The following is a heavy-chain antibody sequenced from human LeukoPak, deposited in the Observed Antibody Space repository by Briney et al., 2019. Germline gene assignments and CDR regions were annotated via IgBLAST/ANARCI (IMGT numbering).Heavy chain of an antibody. CDR2: IYPGDSDT. J-gene: IGHJ4*02. D-gene: IGHD3-22*01. V-gene: IGHV5-51*01. CDR3: ARLAWETYYYDSSGYFTPRHFDY. CDR1: GYSFTSYW. Sequence: GESLKISCKGSGYSFTSYWIGWVRQMPGKGLEWMGIIYPGDSDTRYSPSFQGQVTISADKSISTAYLQWSSLKTSDTAMYYCARLAWETYYYDSSGYFTPRHFDYWGQGTLVTVSS.